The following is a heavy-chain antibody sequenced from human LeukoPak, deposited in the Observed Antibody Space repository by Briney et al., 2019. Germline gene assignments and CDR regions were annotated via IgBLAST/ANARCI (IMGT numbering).Heavy chain of an antibody. CDR2: IIPIFGTV. J-gene: IGHJ5*02. Sequence: ASVKVSCKASGGTFSSYAINWVRQAPGQGLEWMGGIIPIFGTVNYAQRFQGRVTITADDSTSTAYMEVSSFRSEDTAVYYCARSHSSGWYDGGNWFDPWGQGTLVTVSS. D-gene: IGHD6-19*01. CDR3: ARSHSSGWYDGGNWFDP. CDR1: GGTFSSYA. V-gene: IGHV1-69*13.